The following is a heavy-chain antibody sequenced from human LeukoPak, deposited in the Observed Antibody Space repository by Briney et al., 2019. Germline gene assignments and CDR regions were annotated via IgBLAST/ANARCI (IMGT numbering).Heavy chain of an antibody. CDR1: GDSITSGGYP. CDR3: ARRGGDMPARGFMDV. J-gene: IGHJ6*03. CDR2: IYDSGIA. V-gene: IGHV4-30-4*07. Sequence: SETLSLTCVVSGDSITSGGYPWSWIRQPPGKGLEWVGYIYDSGIAFYNPSLKSRVTMSVDTSKNHFFLNLRSVTAADTAVYYCARRGGDMPARGFMDVWGKGTTVTVSS. D-gene: IGHD3-16*01.